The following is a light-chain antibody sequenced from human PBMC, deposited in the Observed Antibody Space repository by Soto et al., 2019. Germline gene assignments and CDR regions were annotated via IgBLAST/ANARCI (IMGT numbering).Light chain of an antibody. V-gene: IGKV1-33*01. CDR2: DAS. Sequence: DIQMTQSPSSLSASVGDMVTFTWHASQDISNYLTWFQQKPGKPPKLLIYDASYLETGVPSRFSGSGSGTDFTFTISSLQPEDIATYYCQQYDNLPLTFGGGTKVDIK. CDR3: QQYDNLPLT. CDR1: QDISNY. J-gene: IGKJ4*01.